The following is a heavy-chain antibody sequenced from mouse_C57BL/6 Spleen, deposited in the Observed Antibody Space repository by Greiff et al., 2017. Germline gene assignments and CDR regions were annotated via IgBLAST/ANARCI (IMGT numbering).Heavy chain of an antibody. CDR1: GYTFTSYW. Sequence: VKLQQPGTELVQPGASVKLSCKASGYTFTSYWMNWVRQRPGQGLEWIGNINPSNGGTNYNEKFKSKATLTVDKSSSTAYMQLSSLTSKDSAVYYCARGYYYGSSYFDYWGQGTTLTVSS. CDR2: INPSNGGT. V-gene: IGHV1-53*01. CDR3: ARGYYYGSSYFDY. J-gene: IGHJ2*01. D-gene: IGHD1-1*01.